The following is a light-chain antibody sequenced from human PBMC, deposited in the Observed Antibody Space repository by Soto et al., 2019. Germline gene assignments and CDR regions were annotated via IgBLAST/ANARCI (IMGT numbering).Light chain of an antibody. CDR2: AAS. CDR1: QDISNW. J-gene: IGKJ5*01. CDR3: QQANSFPIT. V-gene: IGKV1-12*01. Sequence: IQVTQSPSSVSSSLGDRVTFTCRASQDISNWLAWYQQKPGKAPKLLIYAASSLQSGVPSRFSGSASGTDGTLTISSLQTEDGATYYGQQANSFPITFGQGTRLEIK.